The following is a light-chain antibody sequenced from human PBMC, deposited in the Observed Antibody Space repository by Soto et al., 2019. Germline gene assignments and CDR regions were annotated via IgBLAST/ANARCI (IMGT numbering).Light chain of an antibody. CDR2: DVS. CDR1: SSDVGRYSY. V-gene: IGLV2-11*01. J-gene: IGLJ1*01. CDR3: CSYAAGSIYV. Sequence: QSALAQPRSVSGSPGQSVSISCTGTSSDVGRYSYVSWYQQHPGKAPKLMIYDVSERPSGVPDRFSGSKSGNTASLTISGLQAEDEADYYCCSYAAGSIYVFGTGTKVTVL.